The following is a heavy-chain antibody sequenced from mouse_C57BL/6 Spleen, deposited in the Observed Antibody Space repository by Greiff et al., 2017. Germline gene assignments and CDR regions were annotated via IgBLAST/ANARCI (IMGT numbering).Heavy chain of an antibody. V-gene: IGHV1-82*01. CDR2: IYPGDGDT. CDR1: GYAFSSSW. Sequence: QVQLQQSGPELVKPGASVKISCKASGYAFSSSWMNWVKQRPGKGREWIGRIYPGDGDTNYNGKFKGKATLTADKSSSTAYMQLSSLTSEDSAVYFCARKEGYWGQGTTLTVSS. J-gene: IGHJ2*01. CDR3: ARKEGY.